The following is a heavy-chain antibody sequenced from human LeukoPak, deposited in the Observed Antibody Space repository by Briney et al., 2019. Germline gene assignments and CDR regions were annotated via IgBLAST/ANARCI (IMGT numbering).Heavy chain of an antibody. Sequence: EPSETLSLTCAVHGGSFSGYYWSWIRQPPGKGLEWIGSIYYSGSTYYNPSLKSRVTVSVDTSKNQFSLKLSSVTAADTAVYYCARDRQIQLWLDYWGQGTLVTVSS. J-gene: IGHJ4*02. D-gene: IGHD5-18*01. CDR3: ARDRQIQLWLDY. CDR1: GGSFSGYY. CDR2: IYYSGST. V-gene: IGHV4-34*01.